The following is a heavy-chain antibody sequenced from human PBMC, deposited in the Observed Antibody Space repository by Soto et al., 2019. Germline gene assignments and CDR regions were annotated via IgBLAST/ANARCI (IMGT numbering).Heavy chain of an antibody. CDR1: GGTFSSFT. J-gene: IGHJ3*02. CDR2: FMPILGAA. CDR3: ARGNAFDI. V-gene: IGHV1-69*13. Sequence: SVKVSCKASGGTFSSFTVNWIRQAPGQGLEWMGGFMPILGAANYAPKFQGRVTIIADESTNTGYMELSSLRSEDTAIYYCARGNAFDIWGQGTMVTVSS.